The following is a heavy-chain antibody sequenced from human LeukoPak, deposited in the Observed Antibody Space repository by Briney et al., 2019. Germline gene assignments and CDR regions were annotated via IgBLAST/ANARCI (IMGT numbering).Heavy chain of an antibody. CDR1: GFSFSGNY. CDR2: ISSGSSTI. V-gene: IGHV3-11*01. D-gene: IGHD3-22*01. CDR3: ASGYDSGGFDY. Sequence: PGGSLRLSCAASGFSFSGNYMSWIRQAPGKGPEWVSYISSGSSTIYYADSVRGRFTISRDNAKNSLYLQMNSLRVEDTAVYYCASGYDSGGFDYWGQGTLVTVSS. J-gene: IGHJ4*02.